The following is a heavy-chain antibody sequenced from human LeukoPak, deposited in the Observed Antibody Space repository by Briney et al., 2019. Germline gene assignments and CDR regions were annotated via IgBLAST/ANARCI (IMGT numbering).Heavy chain of an antibody. D-gene: IGHD3-10*01. Sequence: GGSLRLSCAASGFTFSDYALGWVRQAPGKGLEWVSFISFSGHTIYTADSVKGRFTISRDNSKNTLYLQLNNLRPEDTAVYYCTNDHFGSGSWDYWGQGTLVTVSS. CDR1: GFTFSDYA. CDR2: ISFSGHTI. J-gene: IGHJ4*02. V-gene: IGHV3-23*01. CDR3: TNDHFGSGSWDY.